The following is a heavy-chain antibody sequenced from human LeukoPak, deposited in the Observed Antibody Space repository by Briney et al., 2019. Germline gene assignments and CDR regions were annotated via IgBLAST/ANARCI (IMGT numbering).Heavy chain of an antibody. D-gene: IGHD1-1*01. V-gene: IGHV3-48*03. J-gene: IGHJ4*02. Sequence: PGGSLRLSCAASGFTFSSYEMNWVRQAPGKGLEWVSYISSSGSTIYYADSVKGRFTISRDNAKNSLYLQMNSLRAEDTAVYYCARGPAGVGTPFDYWGQGTLVTVSS. CDR1: GFTFSSYE. CDR3: ARGPAGVGTPFDY. CDR2: ISSSGSTI.